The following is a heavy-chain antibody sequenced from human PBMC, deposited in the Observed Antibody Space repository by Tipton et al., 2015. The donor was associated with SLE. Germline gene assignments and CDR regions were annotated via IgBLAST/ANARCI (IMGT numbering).Heavy chain of an antibody. D-gene: IGHD6-13*01. Sequence: SLRLSCAASGFTFSDYYMSWIRQAPGKGLEWVSYISSSGSTIYYADSVKGRFTISRDNAKNTLYLQMGSLRAEDMAVYYCASGRSWYYFDYWGQGTLVTVSS. CDR3: ASGRSWYYFDY. V-gene: IGHV3-11*04. CDR2: ISSSGSTI. J-gene: IGHJ4*02. CDR1: GFTFSDYY.